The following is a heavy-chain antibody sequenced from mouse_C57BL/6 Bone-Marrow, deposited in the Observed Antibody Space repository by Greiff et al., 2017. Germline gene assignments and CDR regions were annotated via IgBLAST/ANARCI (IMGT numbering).Heavy chain of an antibody. J-gene: IGHJ3*01. CDR3: TTGYRAY. CDR2: IDPENGDT. Sequence: EVMLVESGAELVRPGASVKLSCTASGFNIKDDYMHWVKQRPEQGLEWIGWIDPENGDTEYASKFQGKATITADTSSNTAYLQLSSLTSEDTAVYYCTTGYRAYWGQGTLVTVSA. D-gene: IGHD2-14*01. V-gene: IGHV14-4*01. CDR1: GFNIKDDY.